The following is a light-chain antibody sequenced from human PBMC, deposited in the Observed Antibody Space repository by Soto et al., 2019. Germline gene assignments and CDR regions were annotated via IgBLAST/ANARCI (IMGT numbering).Light chain of an antibody. CDR3: QQYNNWPRT. J-gene: IGKJ5*01. CDR1: QSVSSN. CDR2: GAS. Sequence: EIVMTQSPATLSVSPGERATLSCRASQSVSSNLAWYQQKPGQAPRLLIYGASTRATGIPARFSGSGSGTEFTLTISSLQPEDFAVYYCQQYNNWPRTFGQGTRLEI. V-gene: IGKV3-15*01.